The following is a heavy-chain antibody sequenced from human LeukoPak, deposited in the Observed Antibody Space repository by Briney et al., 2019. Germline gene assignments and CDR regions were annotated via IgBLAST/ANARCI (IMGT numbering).Heavy chain of an antibody. CDR3: ARGGYYEKFDY. CDR2: IYPGDSDT. J-gene: IGHJ4*02. CDR1: GYSFSNYW. V-gene: IGHV5-51*01. D-gene: IGHD3-3*01. Sequence: HGESLKISCKGSGYSFSNYWLGWVRQLPGKGLEWMGIIYPGDSDTRYSPSFQGQVTISADKSISTAYLQWSSLKASDTAMYYCARGGYYEKFDYWGQGTLVTVSS.